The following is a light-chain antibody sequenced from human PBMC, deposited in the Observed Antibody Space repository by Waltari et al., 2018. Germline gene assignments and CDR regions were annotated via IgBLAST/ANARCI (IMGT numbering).Light chain of an antibody. J-gene: IGLJ1*01. CDR1: SH. Sequence: QSALTQPASVSGSPGQSITISCTGTSHVSWYQQHPGRAPKLLIYDVTNRPSGVSRRCSGSKSGNTSSPTISGLQAEDEADYYCSSYTSSTKYVFGAGTKVTVL. CDR2: DVT. CDR3: SSYTSSTKYV. V-gene: IGLV2-14*03.